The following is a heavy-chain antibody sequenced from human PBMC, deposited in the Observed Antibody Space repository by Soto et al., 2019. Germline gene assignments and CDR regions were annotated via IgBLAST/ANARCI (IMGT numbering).Heavy chain of an antibody. CDR3: AKAFYYYDSSGYYPEFDY. Sequence: GGSLRLSCAASGFTFSSYGMHWVRQAPGKGLEWVAVISYDGSNKYYGDSVKGRFTISRDNSKNTLYLQMNSLRAEDTAVYYCAKAFYYYDSSGYYPEFDYWGQGTLVTVSS. D-gene: IGHD3-22*01. J-gene: IGHJ4*02. CDR1: GFTFSSYG. V-gene: IGHV3-30*18. CDR2: ISYDGSNK.